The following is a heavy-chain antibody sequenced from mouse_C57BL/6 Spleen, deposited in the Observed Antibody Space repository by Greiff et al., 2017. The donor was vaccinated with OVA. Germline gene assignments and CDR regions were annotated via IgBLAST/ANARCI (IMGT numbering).Heavy chain of an antibody. CDR3: ARSYGSSYSAMDY. D-gene: IGHD1-1*01. V-gene: IGHV1-64*01. Sequence: VQLQQSGAELVKPGASVKLSCKASGYTFTSYWMHWVKQRPGQGLEWIGMIHPNSGSTNYNEKFKSKATLTVDKSSSTAYMQLSSLTSEDSAVYYCARSYGSSYSAMDYWGQGTSVTVSS. J-gene: IGHJ4*01. CDR2: IHPNSGST. CDR1: GYTFTSYW.